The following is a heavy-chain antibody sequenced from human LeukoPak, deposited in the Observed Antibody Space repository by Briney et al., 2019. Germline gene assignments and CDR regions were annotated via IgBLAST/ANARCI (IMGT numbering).Heavy chain of an antibody. Sequence: GGSLRLSCAASGFTFSSYAMHWVRQAPGKGLEWVAVISYDGSNKYYADSVKGRFTISRDNSKNTLYLQMNSLRAEDTAVYYCAKSFGPVIAAAGTGADWGQRTLVTVSS. J-gene: IGHJ4*02. CDR3: AKSFGPVIAAAGTGAD. V-gene: IGHV3-30*04. CDR2: ISYDGSNK. CDR1: GFTFSSYA. D-gene: IGHD6-13*01.